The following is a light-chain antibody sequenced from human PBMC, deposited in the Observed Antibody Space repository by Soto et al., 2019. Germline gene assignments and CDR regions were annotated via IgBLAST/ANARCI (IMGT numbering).Light chain of an antibody. J-gene: IGKJ2*01. CDR1: QGISSA. V-gene: IGKV1D-13*01. CDR3: QQFNNYPYT. Sequence: AIPLTQSRSSLSASVGDRANIXWRASQGISSALAWYQQKPGKAPKLLIYDASSLEGGVPSRFSGSGSGTDFTLTISSLQPEDFATYYCQQFNNYPYTFGQGTRLEI. CDR2: DAS.